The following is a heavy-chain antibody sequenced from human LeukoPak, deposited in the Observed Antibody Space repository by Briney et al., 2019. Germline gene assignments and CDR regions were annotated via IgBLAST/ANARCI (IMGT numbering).Heavy chain of an antibody. Sequence: GGSLRLSCAASGFTFSNAWMSWVRQAPGKGLEWVGRIKSKTDGGTTDYAAPVKGRFTISRDDSKNTLYLQMNSLKTEHTAVYYCTTDAITYYYDSSGYYSVDYWGQGTPVTVSS. CDR2: IKSKTDGGTT. J-gene: IGHJ4*02. CDR1: GFTFSNAW. D-gene: IGHD3-22*01. CDR3: TTDAITYYYDSSGYYSVDY. V-gene: IGHV3-15*01.